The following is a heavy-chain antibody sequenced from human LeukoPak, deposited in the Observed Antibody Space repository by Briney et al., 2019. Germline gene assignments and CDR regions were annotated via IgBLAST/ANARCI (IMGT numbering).Heavy chain of an antibody. CDR2: IDYSVST. V-gene: IGHV4-39*07. D-gene: IGHD3-22*01. J-gene: IGHJ6*03. CDR1: GGSISSSSYY. Sequence: PSETLSLTCTVSGGSISSSSYYWGWIRQPPGKGLEWIGSIDYSVSTYYNPSLKSRVTISVDTSKNQFSLKLSSVTAADTAVYYCARAYYYDSSGYYYYYYYTDVWGKGTTVTVSS. CDR3: ARAYYYDSSGYYYYYYYTDV.